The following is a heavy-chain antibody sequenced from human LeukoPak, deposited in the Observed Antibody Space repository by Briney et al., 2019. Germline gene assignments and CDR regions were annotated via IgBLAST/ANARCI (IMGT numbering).Heavy chain of an antibody. Sequence: SETLSLTCAVSGASINSHYRSWIRQPPGKGLEWIGYTSGSISDNPSLKSRVAVSVDPSQNQVSLSLTSVTAADTAVYYCARVLAIFGLDTTDFYMDVWGKGTTVTVSS. J-gene: IGHJ6*03. D-gene: IGHD3/OR15-3a*01. CDR2: TSGSI. CDR1: GASINSHY. CDR3: ARVLAIFGLDTTDFYMDV. V-gene: IGHV4-59*11.